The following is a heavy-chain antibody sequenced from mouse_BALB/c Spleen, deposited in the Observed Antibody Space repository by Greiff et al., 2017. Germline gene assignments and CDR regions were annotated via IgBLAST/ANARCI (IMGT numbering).Heavy chain of an antibody. J-gene: IGHJ4*01. CDR2: ISNGGGST. V-gene: IGHV5-12-2*01. CDR1: GFTFSSYT. D-gene: IGHD2-14*01. CDR3: ARHEEVRRGYAMDY. Sequence: EVKLEESGGGLVQPGGSLKLSCAASGFTFSSYTMSWVRQTPEKRLEWVAYISNGGGSTYYPDTVKGRFTISRDNAKNTLYLQMSSLKSEDTAMYYCARHEEVRRGYAMDYWGQGTSVTVSS.